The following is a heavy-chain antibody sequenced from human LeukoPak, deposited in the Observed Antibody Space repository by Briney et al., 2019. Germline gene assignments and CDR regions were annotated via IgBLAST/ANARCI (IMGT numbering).Heavy chain of an antibody. CDR1: GFTFSSYS. CDR3: ARDPLRGYSYGQGDAFDI. D-gene: IGHD5-18*01. CDR2: ISSSSCYL. J-gene: IGHJ3*02. V-gene: IGHV3-21*01. Sequence: PGXSLRLSCAASGFTFSSYSMKWGRQAPGKGGEWVSSISSSSCYLYYASSLQVPLPISRDNAKNSLYLQMNSLRAEDTAVYYCARDPLRGYSYGQGDAFDIWGQGTMVTVSS.